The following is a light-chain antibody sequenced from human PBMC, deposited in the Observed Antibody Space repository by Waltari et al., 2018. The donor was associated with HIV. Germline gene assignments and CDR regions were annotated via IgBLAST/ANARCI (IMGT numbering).Light chain of an antibody. CDR1: QDISSF. Sequence: AIRMTQSPSSFSASTGDRVTITCRASQDISSFLAWYQQKPGKAPDLLIYAASTLQSGVPSRFSGSGSGTNFTLTVSCLQSEDFATYFCQQYFGYPTFGQGTKLEIK. CDR2: AAS. CDR3: QQYFGYPT. J-gene: IGKJ2*01. V-gene: IGKV1-8*01.